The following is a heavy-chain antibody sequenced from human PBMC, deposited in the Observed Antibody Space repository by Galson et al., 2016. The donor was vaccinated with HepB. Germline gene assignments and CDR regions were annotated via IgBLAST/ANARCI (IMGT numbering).Heavy chain of an antibody. D-gene: IGHD6-13*01. J-gene: IGHJ5*02. V-gene: IGHV3-7*01. CDR1: GFTFSTYW. CDR3: ASSVAAAGNWFDP. CDR2: IKPDGSEK. Sequence: SLRLSCAASGFTFSTYWMNWVRQAPGKGLEWVANIKPDGSEKYYVDSVKGRFTISRDNGKKSLYLQMNSLRAEDTAVYYCASSVAAAGNWFDPWGQGTLVTVSS.